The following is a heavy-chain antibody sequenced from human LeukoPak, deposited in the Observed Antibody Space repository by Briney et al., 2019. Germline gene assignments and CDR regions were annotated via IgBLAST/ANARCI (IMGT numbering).Heavy chain of an antibody. CDR2: ISSSSRYI. Sequence: GGSLRPFCAASGFTFSSYSMNWVRQAPGKGLEWVSSISSSSRYIYYADSVKGRFTIARDNAKESLYVQMNSLRAEDTAVYYCARGGAAFANWGQGTLVTVSS. J-gene: IGHJ4*02. CDR3: ARGGAAFAN. CDR1: GFTFSSYS. V-gene: IGHV3-21*01. D-gene: IGHD5-12*01.